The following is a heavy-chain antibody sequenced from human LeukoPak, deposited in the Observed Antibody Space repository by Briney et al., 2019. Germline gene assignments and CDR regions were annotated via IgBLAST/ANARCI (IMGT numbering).Heavy chain of an antibody. CDR2: ILSKAHGGTT. J-gene: IGHJ5*02. V-gene: IGHV3-15*01. CDR3: ATLYHFDP. Sequence: GGSLRLSCAASGFTFSNAWMNWVRQAPGKGLEWVGRILSKAHGGTTDYAAPVKGRFTISRDDSENTLYLQMNSLKTEDTAVYYCATLYHFDPWGQGTLVTVSS. CDR1: GFTFSNAW. D-gene: IGHD2-2*01.